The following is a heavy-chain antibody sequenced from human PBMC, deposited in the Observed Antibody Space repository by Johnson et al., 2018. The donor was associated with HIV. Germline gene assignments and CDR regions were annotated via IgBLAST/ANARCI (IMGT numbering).Heavy chain of an antibody. CDR1: GFTFSSYG. J-gene: IGHJ3*02. V-gene: IGHV3-20*04. CDR2: INWNGGST. CDR3: TRRDSSELGDAFDI. Sequence: VQLVESGGGVVQPGGSQRLSCAASGFTFSSYGMSWVRQAPGKGLEWVSGINWNGGSTGYADSVKGRFTISRDNAKNSLYLQMNSLRAEDTALYFCTRRDSSELGDAFDIWGQGTMVTVSS. D-gene: IGHD6-6*01.